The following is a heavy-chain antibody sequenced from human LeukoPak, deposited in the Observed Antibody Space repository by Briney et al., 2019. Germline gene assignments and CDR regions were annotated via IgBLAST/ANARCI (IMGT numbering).Heavy chain of an antibody. Sequence: GGSLRLSCAASGFTFSSYSMNWVRQAPGKGLEWASSISSTTNYIYYTDSVKGRFTISRDNAKNSLYLQMNSLRAEDTAVYYCARVRLIAAAYYFDYWGQGTLVTVSS. J-gene: IGHJ4*02. CDR1: GFTFSSYS. D-gene: IGHD6-13*01. CDR2: ISSTTNYI. V-gene: IGHV3-21*01. CDR3: ARVRLIAAAYYFDY.